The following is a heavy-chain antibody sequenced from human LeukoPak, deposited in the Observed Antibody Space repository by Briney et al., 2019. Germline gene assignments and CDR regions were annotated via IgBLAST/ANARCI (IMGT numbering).Heavy chain of an antibody. D-gene: IGHD3-10*01. Sequence: GGSLRLSCAASGFTFSNYSMNWVRQAPGKGLEWVSSISSRSSYIYYAASVKGRFTISRDNAKNSLYLQMNSLRVEDTAVYYCATMSYYGSGTYLSRNYYFDHWGQGTLVTVSS. CDR2: ISSRSSYI. CDR3: ATMSYYGSGTYLSRNYYFDH. V-gene: IGHV3-21*01. CDR1: GFTFSNYS. J-gene: IGHJ4*02.